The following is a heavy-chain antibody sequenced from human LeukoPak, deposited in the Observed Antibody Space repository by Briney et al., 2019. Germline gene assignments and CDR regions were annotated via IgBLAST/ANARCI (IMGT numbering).Heavy chain of an antibody. CDR1: GFTFSSYS. CDR2: ISSSSTSM. D-gene: IGHD3-22*01. J-gene: IGHJ4*02. V-gene: IGHV3-48*01. Sequence: GGSLRLSCAASGFTFSSYSMNWVRQAPGKGLEWVSYISSSSTSMHYADSVKGRFTISRDNARNSLYLQMNSLRAEDTAVYYCARQNGAGYYYYFDSWGQGTLVTVSS. CDR3: ARQNGAGYYYYFDS.